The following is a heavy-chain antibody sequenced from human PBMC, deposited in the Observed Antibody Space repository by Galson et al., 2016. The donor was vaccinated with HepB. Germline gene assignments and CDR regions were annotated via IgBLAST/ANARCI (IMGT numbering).Heavy chain of an antibody. V-gene: IGHV5-51*01. Sequence: QSGAEVTKPGESLKISCRVSGYRFNNYWIGWVRQMPGKGLEWMGIIYPGDSDTRYSPSFQGQVTISADKSIGTAYLHWSSLKASDTAMYYCGTVRKTRDGYNLWGVLDYWGQGTLVTVSS. CDR1: GYRFNNYW. CDR3: GTVRKTRDGYNLWGVLDY. J-gene: IGHJ4*02. D-gene: IGHD5-24*01. CDR2: IYPGDSDT.